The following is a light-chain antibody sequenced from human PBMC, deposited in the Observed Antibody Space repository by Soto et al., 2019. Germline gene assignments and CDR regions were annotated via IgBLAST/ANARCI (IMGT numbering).Light chain of an antibody. J-gene: IGKJ5*01. CDR1: QSISSW. V-gene: IGKV1-5*03. CDR3: QQYNSYPIT. Sequence: DIQMTQSRSTLYASVGDTVTITCRVSQSISSWLAWYQQKPGKAPKLLIYVASSLESGVPSRFSGSGSGTDFTLTISSLQPDDFATYYCQQYNSYPITFGQGTRLEIK. CDR2: VAS.